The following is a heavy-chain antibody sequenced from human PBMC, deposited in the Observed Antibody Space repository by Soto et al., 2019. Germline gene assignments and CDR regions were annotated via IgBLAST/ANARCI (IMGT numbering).Heavy chain of an antibody. J-gene: IGHJ4*02. CDR2: IRSSGRSI. Sequence: LRLSCVGSGFTFSSYEMNWVRQAPGKGLEWVSNIRSSGRSINYADSVKGRFTISRDNAKNSLYLQMNSLRAEDTAVYYCTRVRDSNDYWGQGTLVTVYS. D-gene: IGHD3-22*01. CDR1: GFTFSSYE. CDR3: TRVRDSNDY. V-gene: IGHV3-48*03.